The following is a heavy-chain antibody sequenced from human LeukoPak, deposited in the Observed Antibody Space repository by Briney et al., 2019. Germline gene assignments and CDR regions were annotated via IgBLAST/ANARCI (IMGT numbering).Heavy chain of an antibody. CDR1: GNSFISYW. CDR3: ARHSATGSVDAFHI. J-gene: IGHJ3*02. V-gene: IGHV5-51*01. CDR2: IYPGDSDT. D-gene: IGHD3-9*01. Sequence: GESLKISCKGSGNSFISYWIGWVRLMPGKGLEWMGIIYPGDSDTRYSPSFQGQVTISADKSISTAHLQWGSLKASDTAIYYCARHSATGSVDAFHIWGQGTMVTVSS.